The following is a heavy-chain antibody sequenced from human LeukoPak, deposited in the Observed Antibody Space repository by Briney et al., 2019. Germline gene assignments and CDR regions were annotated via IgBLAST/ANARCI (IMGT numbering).Heavy chain of an antibody. CDR3: AADPDTDYFPY. J-gene: IGHJ4*02. V-gene: IGHV3-23*01. D-gene: IGHD1-14*01. Sequence: PGGSLRLSCAASGFTFSSYAMSWVRQGPGKGLEWVSTITGSGGNTYYADSVRGRFTISSDNPKNSLSLEMTSLRVEDTAVYYCAADPDTDYFPYWDQGTLVTVSS. CDR2: ITGSGGNT. CDR1: GFTFSSYA.